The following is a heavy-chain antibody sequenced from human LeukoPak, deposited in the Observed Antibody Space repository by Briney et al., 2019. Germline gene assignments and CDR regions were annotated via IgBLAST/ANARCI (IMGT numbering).Heavy chain of an antibody. Sequence: ASVKVSCKASGYTFTSYGISWVRQAPGQGLEWMGWISAYNGNTNYAQKLQGRVTITRDMSTNTAYMELSSLRSEDTAVYYCAADLTFWSGYYRFDCWGQGTLVTVSS. J-gene: IGHJ4*02. CDR2: ISAYNGNT. D-gene: IGHD3-3*01. V-gene: IGHV1-18*01. CDR3: AADLTFWSGYYRFDC. CDR1: GYTFTSYG.